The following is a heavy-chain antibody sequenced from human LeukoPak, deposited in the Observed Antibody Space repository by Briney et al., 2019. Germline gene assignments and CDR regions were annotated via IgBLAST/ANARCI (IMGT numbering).Heavy chain of an antibody. J-gene: IGHJ4*02. V-gene: IGHV3-23*01. Sequence: HPGGSLRLSCAASGITFSSYAMNWVRQAPGKGLEWISSISGSGSGTYYADSVKGRFTISRDNSKNTLFLQMNSLRVEDTAVYFCAKRGVVVRVFLVGFHKETYYFESWGQGAQVTVSS. CDR1: GITFSSYA. D-gene: IGHD3-10*01. CDR3: AKRGVVVRVFLVGFHKETYYFES. CDR2: ISGSGSGT.